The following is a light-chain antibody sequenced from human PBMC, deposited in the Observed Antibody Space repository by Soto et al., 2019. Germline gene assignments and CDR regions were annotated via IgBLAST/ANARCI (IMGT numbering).Light chain of an antibody. V-gene: IGLV2-14*03. CDR2: DVS. J-gene: IGLJ2*01. Sequence: QSALTQPASVSGSPGQSITISCTGTSSDVGGYKYVSWYQQHPGKAPRLMIYDVSSRPSGVSNRFSGSKSGNTASLTISGLQAEDEADYFCTSYTCSNTLLFGGGTKLTVL. CDR3: TSYTCSNTLL. CDR1: SSDVGGYKY.